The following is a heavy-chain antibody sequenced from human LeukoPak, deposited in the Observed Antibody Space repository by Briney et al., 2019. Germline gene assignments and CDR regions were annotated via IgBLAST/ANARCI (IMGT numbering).Heavy chain of an antibody. D-gene: IGHD6-6*01. CDR2: IKQDGSEK. CDR3: ARESIAVGVNDAFDI. CDR1: GFTFSSYW. Sequence: GGSLRLSCAASGFTFSSYWMTWVRQAPGKGLEWVANIKQDGSEKYYVDSVKGRFTTSRDNAKNSLYLQMNSLRAEDTAVYYCARESIAVGVNDAFDIWGQGTMVTVSS. V-gene: IGHV3-7*01. J-gene: IGHJ3*02.